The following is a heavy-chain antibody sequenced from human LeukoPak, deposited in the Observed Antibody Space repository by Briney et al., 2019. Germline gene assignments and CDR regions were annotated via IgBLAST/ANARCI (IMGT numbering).Heavy chain of an antibody. CDR3: ARDSGDWFDP. J-gene: IGHJ5*02. CDR1: GVSISSYY. CDR2: IYYSGST. V-gene: IGHV4-59*01. Sequence: SETLSLTCTASGVSISSYYWSWIRQPPGKGLEWIGYIYYSGSTNYNPSLKSRVTITVDTSNNQFPLQLISVPTADAAVYYCARDSGDWFDPWGQGTLVTVSS.